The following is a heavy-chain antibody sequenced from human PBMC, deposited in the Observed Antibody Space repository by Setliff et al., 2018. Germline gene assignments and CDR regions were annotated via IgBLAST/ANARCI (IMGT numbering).Heavy chain of an antibody. Sequence: FSNYYWSWIRQPPGKGLEWVANIKPDGSERYYVDSVKGRFTISRDNAKNSLYLQMNSLRVEDTAVYYCARVLYSSGWYRSFDYWGQGTLVTVSS. CDR3: ARVLYSSGWYRSFDY. D-gene: IGHD6-19*01. J-gene: IGHJ4*02. CDR2: IKPDGSER. CDR1: FSNYY. V-gene: IGHV3-7*03.